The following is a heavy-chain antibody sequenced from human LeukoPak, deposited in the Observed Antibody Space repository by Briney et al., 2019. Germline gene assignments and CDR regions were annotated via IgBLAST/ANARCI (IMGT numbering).Heavy chain of an antibody. CDR1: GGSISSSSYY. CDR3: ARHDTTSSGWPYYFDY. J-gene: IGHJ4*02. Sequence: SETLPLTCTVSGGSISSSSYYWGWIRQPPGKGLEWIGSIYYSGSTYYNPSLKSRVTISVDTSKNQFSLKLSSVTAADTAVYYCARHDTTSSGWPYYFDYWGQGTLVTVSS. CDR2: IYYSGST. V-gene: IGHV4-39*01. D-gene: IGHD6-19*01.